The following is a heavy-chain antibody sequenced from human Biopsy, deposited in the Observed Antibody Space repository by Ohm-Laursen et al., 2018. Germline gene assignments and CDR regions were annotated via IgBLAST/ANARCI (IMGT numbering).Heavy chain of an antibody. CDR1: GFMFSSYG. Sequence: LSLTCAASGFMFSSYGMHWVRQAPGKGLEWVAVIYYDGLNKEYADSVKGRFTISRDNSKNTLFLRMNSLRAEDTAVYYCARDGIVVVPAAFHLDNWGPGTLVTVSS. CDR3: ARDGIVVVPAAFHLDN. V-gene: IGHV3-33*01. CDR2: IYYDGLNK. J-gene: IGHJ4*02. D-gene: IGHD2-2*01.